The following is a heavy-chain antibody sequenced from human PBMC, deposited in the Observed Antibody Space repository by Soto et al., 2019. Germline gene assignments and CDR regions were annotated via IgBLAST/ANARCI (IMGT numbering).Heavy chain of an antibody. Sequence: SVKVSCKASGGTFSSYAISWVRQAPGQGLEWMGGIIPIFGTANYAQKFQGRVTITADESTSTAYMELSSLRSEDTAVYYCARTDHDFWSGYDRYGRDFWGHGTMVTVSS. V-gene: IGHV1-69*13. CDR3: ARTDHDFWSGYDRYGRDF. D-gene: IGHD3-3*01. CDR2: IIPIFGTA. J-gene: IGHJ6*02. CDR1: GGTFSSYA.